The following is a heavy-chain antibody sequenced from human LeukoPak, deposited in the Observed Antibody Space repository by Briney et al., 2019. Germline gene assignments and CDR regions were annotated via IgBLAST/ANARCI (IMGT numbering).Heavy chain of an antibody. CDR2: ISGSGGST. CDR1: GFTFDDYG. J-gene: IGHJ3*02. D-gene: IGHD2-21*02. V-gene: IGHV3-23*01. CDR3: AKDKGDCRGGVVAFDI. Sequence: PGGSLRLSCAASGFTFDDYGMSWVRQAPGKGLEWVSAISGSGGSTYYADSVKGRFTISRDNSKNTLYLQMNSLRAEDTAVYYCAKDKGDCRGGVVAFDIWGQGTMVTVSS.